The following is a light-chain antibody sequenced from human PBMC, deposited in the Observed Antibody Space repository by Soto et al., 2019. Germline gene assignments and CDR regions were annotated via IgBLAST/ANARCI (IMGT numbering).Light chain of an antibody. J-gene: IGKJ3*01. CDR2: GAS. Sequence: EIVMTQSPATLSVSPGESATLSCRASQGVSSNLAWYQQKPGQAPRLLIYGASTRATGIPARFSGSGSGTEFTLTISSLQSEDFAVYYCQQYNNWPPFTFGPGTKVDIK. CDR3: QQYNNWPPFT. CDR1: QGVSSN. V-gene: IGKV3-15*01.